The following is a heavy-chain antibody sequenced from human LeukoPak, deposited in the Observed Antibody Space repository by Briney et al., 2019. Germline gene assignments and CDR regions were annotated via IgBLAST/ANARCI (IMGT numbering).Heavy chain of an antibody. D-gene: IGHD2-21*01. CDR1: GYTFTGYY. CDR2: INPNSGGT. CDR3: AREAYCGGDCSDAFDI. J-gene: IGHJ3*02. V-gene: IGHV1-2*02. Sequence: ASVKVSCKASGYTFTGYYMHWVRQAPGQGLEWMGWINPNSGGTNYAQKFQGRVTMTRDTSISTAYMELSRLRSDDTAVYYCAREAYCGGDCSDAFDIRGQGTMVTVSS.